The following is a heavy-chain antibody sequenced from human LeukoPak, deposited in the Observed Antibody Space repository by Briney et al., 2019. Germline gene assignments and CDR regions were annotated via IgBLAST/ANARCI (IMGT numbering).Heavy chain of an antibody. CDR2: ISGSGGST. Sequence: GGSLRLSCAASGFTFSSYAMHWVRQAPGKGLEWVSAISGSGGSTYYADSVKGRFTISRDNSKNTLYLQMNSLRAEDTAVYYCAKDQAVAGSWGYNWFDPWGQGTLVTVSS. D-gene: IGHD6-19*01. V-gene: IGHV3-23*01. CDR3: AKDQAVAGSWGYNWFDP. CDR1: GFTFSSYA. J-gene: IGHJ5*02.